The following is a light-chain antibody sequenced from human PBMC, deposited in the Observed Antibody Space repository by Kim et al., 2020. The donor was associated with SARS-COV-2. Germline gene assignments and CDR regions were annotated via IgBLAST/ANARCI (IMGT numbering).Light chain of an antibody. V-gene: IGKV1-5*03. J-gene: IGKJ1*01. CDR3: QQYSTLWT. CDR2: RAS. Sequence: SASVGDRVTITCRASQSISSWLAWYQQKPGKAPKVLMYRASSLESGVPSRFSGSGSGTEFTLTISSLQPDDFAIYYCQQYSTLWTFGQGTKVDIK. CDR1: QSISSW.